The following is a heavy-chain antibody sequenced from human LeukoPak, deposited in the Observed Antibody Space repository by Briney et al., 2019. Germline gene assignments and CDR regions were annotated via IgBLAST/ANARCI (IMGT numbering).Heavy chain of an antibody. CDR3: ARDRLARPGAAVAGNTLFDY. Sequence: GGSLRLSCAASGFTFSSYSMNWVRQAPGKGLKWVSSISSSSTYIYYADSVKGRFTISRDNSKNTLYLQMNSLRAEDTAVYYCARDRLARPGAAVAGNTLFDYWGQGTLVPVSS. V-gene: IGHV3-21*01. CDR2: ISSSSTYI. CDR1: GFTFSSYS. J-gene: IGHJ4*02. D-gene: IGHD6-19*01.